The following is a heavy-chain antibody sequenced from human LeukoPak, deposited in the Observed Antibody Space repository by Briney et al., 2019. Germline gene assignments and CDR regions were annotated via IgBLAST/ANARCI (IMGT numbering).Heavy chain of an antibody. CDR1: HESFSDY. D-gene: IGHD6-13*01. J-gene: IGHJ5*02. CDR3: ARRAAAGINWFDP. V-gene: IGHV4-34*01. Sequence: PSETLSLTCALYHESFSDYWRWIRQPPGKGLEWIGEVNYSGSTNYNAYLKSRVTISIDTSKNQFSLKLRSVTAADTTVYYCARRAAAGINWFDPWGQGTLVTVSS. CDR2: VNYSGST.